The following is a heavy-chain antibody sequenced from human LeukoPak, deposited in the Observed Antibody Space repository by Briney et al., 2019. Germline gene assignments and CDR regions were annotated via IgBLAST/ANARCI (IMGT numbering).Heavy chain of an antibody. CDR2: VNSAASST. CDR1: GFTFSSYW. CDR3: VSFYETY. Sequence: GGSLRLSCAASGFTFSSYWMHWVRQAPGKGLVWVSRVNSAASSTSYADSVRGRFTISRDNAKNTVYLQMNNLRAEDTAVYYCVSFYETYWGRGTLVTVSS. V-gene: IGHV3-74*01. D-gene: IGHD2-2*01. J-gene: IGHJ4*02.